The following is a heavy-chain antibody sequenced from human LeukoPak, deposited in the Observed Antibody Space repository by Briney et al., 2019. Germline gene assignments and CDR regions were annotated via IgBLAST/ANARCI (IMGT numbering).Heavy chain of an antibody. V-gene: IGHV3-53*01. D-gene: IGHD3-22*01. J-gene: IGHJ3*02. CDR2: TYTGGNS. Sequence: GGSLRLSCAASGFTVSSVHMVWVRQAPGKGLEWVSVTYTGGNSYYADSVKGRFIISRDISKNTLYLQMNSLRAEDSALYYCARGGRGSAAVVAPRSFDIWGQGTMVTVSS. CDR3: ARGGRGSAAVVAPRSFDI. CDR1: GFTVSSVH.